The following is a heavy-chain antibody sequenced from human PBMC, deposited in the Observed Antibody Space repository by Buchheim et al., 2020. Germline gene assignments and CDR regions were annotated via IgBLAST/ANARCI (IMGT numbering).Heavy chain of an antibody. CDR2: ITYEGSNK. CDR3: ARDTVSITMVQIVIGDYYYGMDV. D-gene: IGHD3-10*01. CDR1: GFTFSSYA. Sequence: QVQLVESGGGVVQPGRSLRLSCAASGFTFSSYAMHWVRQAPGKGLEWVAVITYEGSNKYYADSVKGRCTISSYNSKNKMYLQMNSLIAEDTAVYYCARDTVSITMVQIVIGDYYYGMDVWGQGTT. J-gene: IGHJ6*02. V-gene: IGHV3-30*04.